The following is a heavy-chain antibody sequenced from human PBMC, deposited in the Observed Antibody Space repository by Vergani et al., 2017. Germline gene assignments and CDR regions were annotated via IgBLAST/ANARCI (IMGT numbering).Heavy chain of an antibody. CDR2: IYTSGST. V-gene: IGHV4-61*02. J-gene: IGHJ6*03. CDR1: GGSISSGSYY. Sequence: QVQLQESGPGLVKPSQTLSLTCTVSGGSISSGSYYWSWIRQPAGKGLEWIGRIYTSGSTNYNPSLKSRVTMSVDTSKNQFSLKLSSVTAADTAVYYCARETKVVPAAIPGTSYYYYYYMDVWGKGTTVTVSS. CDR3: ARETKVVPAAIPGTSYYYYYYMDV. D-gene: IGHD2-2*02.